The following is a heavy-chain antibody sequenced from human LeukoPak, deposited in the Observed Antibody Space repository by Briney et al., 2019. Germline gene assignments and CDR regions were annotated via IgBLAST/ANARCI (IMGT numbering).Heavy chain of an antibody. CDR3: AKTPTGYSYGLMDY. Sequence: GGSLRLSCAASGFTFSDYYMSWIRQAPGKGLEWVAVISDGGTNKYYADSVKGRFTISRDNSKNTLYLQTNSLRAEDTAVYYCAKTPTGYSYGLMDYWGQGTLVTVSS. CDR1: GFTFSDYY. J-gene: IGHJ4*02. D-gene: IGHD5-18*01. V-gene: IGHV3-30*18. CDR2: ISDGGTNK.